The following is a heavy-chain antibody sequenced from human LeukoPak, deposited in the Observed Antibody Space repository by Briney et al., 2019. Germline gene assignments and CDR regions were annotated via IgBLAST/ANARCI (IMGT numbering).Heavy chain of an antibody. Sequence: SETLSLTCTVSGGSISSYYWSWIRQPPGKGLEWIGYMYYSGSTNYNPSTNYNPSLKSRVTISVDTSKNQFSLKLSSVTAADTAVYYCARDGEFSYYDSSGYYPRVYYYYYMDVRGKGTTVTVSS. V-gene: IGHV4-59*01. D-gene: IGHD3-22*01. CDR3: ARDGEFSYYDSSGYYPRVYYYYYMDV. J-gene: IGHJ6*03. CDR2: MYYSGST. CDR1: GGSISSYY.